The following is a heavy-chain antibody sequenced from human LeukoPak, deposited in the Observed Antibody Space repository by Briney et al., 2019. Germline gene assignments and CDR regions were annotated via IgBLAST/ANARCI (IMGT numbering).Heavy chain of an antibody. Sequence: PGGSLRLSCAASGFTFSGYWMHWVRQAPGKGLEWVSRINSGGTTTRYVDSVKGRFTISRDNSESTLFLQMNSLRTDDTSVYFCAKYAYNWNAPDGFDMWGQGTMVIVSS. CDR1: GFTFSGYW. J-gene: IGHJ3*02. CDR3: AKYAYNWNAPDGFDM. CDR2: INSGGTTT. V-gene: IGHV3-74*01. D-gene: IGHD1-1*01.